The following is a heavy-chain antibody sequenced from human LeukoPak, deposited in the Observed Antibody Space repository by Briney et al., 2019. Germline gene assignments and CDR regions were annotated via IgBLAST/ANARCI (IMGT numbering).Heavy chain of an antibody. D-gene: IGHD6-13*01. CDR2: ISGSGGST. V-gene: IGHV3-23*01. J-gene: IGHJ4*02. CDR1: GFTFSSYA. Sequence: GGSLRLSCAASGFTFSSYAMSWVRQAPGKGLEWVSAISGSGGSTYYADSVKGRFTISRDNSKNTLYLQMNSLRAEDTAVYYCAKGGVRGVAAAGTFDYWGQGTLVTVSS. CDR3: AKGGVRGVAAAGTFDY.